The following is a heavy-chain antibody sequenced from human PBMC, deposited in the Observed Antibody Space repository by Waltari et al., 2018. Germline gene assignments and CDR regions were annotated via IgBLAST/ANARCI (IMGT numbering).Heavy chain of an antibody. V-gene: IGHV4-59*01. J-gene: IGHJ6*03. D-gene: IGHD3-16*01. CDR2: IYYSGST. CDR3: ARDGGEGYYYYYMDV. CDR1: GGSISSYY. Sequence: QVQLQESGPGLVKPSETLSLTCTVSGGSISSYYWSWIRQPPGKGLEWIGYIYYSGSTNYNPSLKSRVTISVDTSKNQFSLKLSSVTAADTAVYYCARDGGEGYYYYYMDVWGKGTTVTVSS.